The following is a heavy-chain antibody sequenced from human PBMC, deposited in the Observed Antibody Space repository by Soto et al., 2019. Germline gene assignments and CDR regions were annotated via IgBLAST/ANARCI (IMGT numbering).Heavy chain of an antibody. CDR2: ISGSGGST. V-gene: IGHV3-23*01. D-gene: IGHD3-10*01. CDR3: AKAPAMVRGVIIVVADDY. J-gene: IGHJ4*02. Sequence: GGSLRLSCAASGFTFSSYAMSWVRQAPGKGLEWVSAISGSGGSTYYADSVKGRFTISRDNSKNTLYLQMNSLRAEDTAVYYCAKAPAMVRGVIIVVADDYWGQGTLVTVSS. CDR1: GFTFSSYA.